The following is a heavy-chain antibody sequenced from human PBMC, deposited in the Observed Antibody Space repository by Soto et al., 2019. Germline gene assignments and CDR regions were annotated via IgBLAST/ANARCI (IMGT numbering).Heavy chain of an antibody. CDR3: AQDRWWVVVSPSHDS. D-gene: IGHD2-21*01. Sequence: EVQLLESGGGVVQPGGSLRLSCAASGFTFRNFVMSWVRQAPGKGLEWVSAIRATGGQTFYADSVKGRFTISRDNSNNMLYLQIDSLRDDDTALYFCAQDRWWVVVSPSHDSWGQGTLVTVSS. CDR1: GFTFRNFV. CDR2: IRATGGQT. V-gene: IGHV3-23*01. J-gene: IGHJ4*02.